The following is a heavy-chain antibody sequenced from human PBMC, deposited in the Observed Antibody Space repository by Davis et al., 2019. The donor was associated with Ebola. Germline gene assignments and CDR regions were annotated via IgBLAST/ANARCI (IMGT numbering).Heavy chain of an antibody. V-gene: IGHV3-7*01. Sequence: ETLSLTCAVYGGSFSGYYWSWVRQAPGKGLEWVANIKQDGSEKYYVDSVKGRFTISRDNAKNSLYLQMNSLRVEDTAVYFCARAKSYGDYPGASDVWGQGTLVTVSS. CDR3: ARAKSYGDYPGASDV. D-gene: IGHD4-17*01. J-gene: IGHJ3*01. CDR1: GGSFSGYY. CDR2: IKQDGSEK.